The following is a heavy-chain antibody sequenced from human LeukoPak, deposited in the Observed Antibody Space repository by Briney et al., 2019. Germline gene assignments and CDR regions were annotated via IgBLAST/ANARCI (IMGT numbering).Heavy chain of an antibody. J-gene: IGHJ4*02. CDR1: GYIFTSFG. Sequence: ASVKVSCKASGYIFTSFGISWVRQAPGQGLEWMGWISAYNGNTKYAQDLQGRVTMTTDTSTSTGYMELRSLRSDDTAVYYCARDLGETGSIFWDYWGQGTLVTVSS. D-gene: IGHD3-9*01. V-gene: IGHV1-18*01. CDR3: ARDLGETGSIFWDY. CDR2: ISAYNGNT.